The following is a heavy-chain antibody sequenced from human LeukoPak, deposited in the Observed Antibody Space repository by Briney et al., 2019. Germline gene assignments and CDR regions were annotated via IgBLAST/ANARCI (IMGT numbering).Heavy chain of an antibody. V-gene: IGHV4-59*01. CDR3: ARGVVITGLDY. Sequence: SETLSLTCTVSGGSISTYYWNWIRQPPGKGLEWIGSIYSSGNTNYNPSLKSRVTISVDTSKNQFSLMLTSVTAADTAVYYCARGVVITGLDYWGQGTLVTVSS. CDR1: GGSISTYY. J-gene: IGHJ4*02. D-gene: IGHD3-3*01. CDR2: IYSSGNT.